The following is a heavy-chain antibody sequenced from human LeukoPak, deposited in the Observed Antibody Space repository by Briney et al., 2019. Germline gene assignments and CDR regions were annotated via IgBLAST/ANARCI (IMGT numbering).Heavy chain of an antibody. Sequence: PSQTLSLTCTVSGGSISSGGYYWSWIRQHPGKGLEWIGYIYYSGSTYYNPSLKSRVTISVDTSKNQFSLKLSSVTAADMAVYYCARDQRYYDSSGTTGYFDYWGQGTLVTVSS. CDR2: IYYSGST. J-gene: IGHJ4*02. CDR1: GGSISSGGYY. V-gene: IGHV4-31*03. D-gene: IGHD3-22*01. CDR3: ARDQRYYDSSGTTGYFDY.